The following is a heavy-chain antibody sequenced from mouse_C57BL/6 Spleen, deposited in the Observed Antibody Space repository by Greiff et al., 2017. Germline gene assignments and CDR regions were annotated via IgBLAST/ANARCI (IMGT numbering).Heavy chain of an antibody. CDR1: GYSITSGYY. V-gene: IGHV3-6*01. Sequence: EVKLMESGPGLVKPSQSLSLTCSVTGYSITSGYYWNWIRQFPGNKLEWMCYISYDGSNNYNPSLKNRISLTRDTSKNQFFLKLNSVTTEDTATYYCSYGSSVFDYWGQGTTLTVSS. CDR3: SYGSSVFDY. D-gene: IGHD1-1*01. CDR2: ISYDGSN. J-gene: IGHJ2*01.